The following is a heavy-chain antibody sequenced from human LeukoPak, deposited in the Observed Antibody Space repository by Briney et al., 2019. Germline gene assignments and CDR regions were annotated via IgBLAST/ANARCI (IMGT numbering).Heavy chain of an antibody. CDR1: GFTLSSYW. Sequence: GGSLRLSCAASGFTLSSYWMHWVRQAPGKGLVWVSRIKSDGRTNYADSVEGRFTISRDNAKNTVSLQMNSLRAEDTGVYYCARAPSEIGGYYPEYFRHWGQGTLVIVSS. J-gene: IGHJ1*01. D-gene: IGHD3-22*01. CDR3: ARAPSEIGGYYPEYFRH. V-gene: IGHV3-74*01. CDR2: IKSDGRT.